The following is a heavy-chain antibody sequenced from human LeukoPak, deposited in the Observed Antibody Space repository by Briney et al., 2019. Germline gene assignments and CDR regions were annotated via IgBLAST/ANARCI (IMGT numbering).Heavy chain of an antibody. J-gene: IGHJ4*02. Sequence: SETLSLTCTVSGGSISSGAYYWSWIRQHPGKGLEWIGYIYYSGSTYYNPSLKSRVTISLYTSKNHFSLKLSSVTAADTAVYYCARVPITMVRGIIRGGAFDYWGQGTLVTVSS. CDR2: IYYSGST. CDR1: GGSISSGAYY. V-gene: IGHV4-31*03. CDR3: ARVPITMVRGIIRGGAFDY. D-gene: IGHD3-10*01.